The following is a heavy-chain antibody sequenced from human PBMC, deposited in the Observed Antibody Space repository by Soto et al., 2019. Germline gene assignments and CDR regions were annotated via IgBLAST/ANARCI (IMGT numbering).Heavy chain of an antibody. CDR3: ATLLGDILTGTLDYYYYGMAV. V-gene: IGHV4-39*01. D-gene: IGHD3-9*01. J-gene: IGHJ6*02. CDR1: GGSISSSSYY. Sequence: QLQLQESGPGLVKPSETLSLTCTVSGGSISSSSYYWGWIRQPPGKGLEWIGSIYYSGSTYYNPSPNSRRTISAATSQTRCSLKLSAVAAAEPAVYYCATLLGDILTGTLDYYYYGMAVWGQETTVTVSS. CDR2: IYYSGST.